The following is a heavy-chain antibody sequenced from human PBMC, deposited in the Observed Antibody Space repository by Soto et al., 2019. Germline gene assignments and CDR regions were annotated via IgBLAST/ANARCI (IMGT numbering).Heavy chain of an antibody. CDR1: GGTFGSNA. CDR2: IIPIFGTT. CDR3: AREGYTFGPGAVRGAFDI. Sequence: QVQLVQSGAELKKPGSSVKVSCKASGGTFGSNAISWVRQAPGQGLEWMGGIIPIFGTTNNAQKFQGRVTITADESTNTAYMELSSPRSEDTAIYYCAREGYTFGPGAVRGAFDIWGQGTMVTVSS. J-gene: IGHJ3*02. V-gene: IGHV1-69*12. D-gene: IGHD1-1*01.